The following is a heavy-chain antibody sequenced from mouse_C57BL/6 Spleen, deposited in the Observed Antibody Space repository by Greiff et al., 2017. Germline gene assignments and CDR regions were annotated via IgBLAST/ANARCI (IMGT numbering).Heavy chain of an antibody. CDR1: GYTFTDYN. J-gene: IGHJ4*01. D-gene: IGHD4-1*01. CDR3: AREEGTGYAMDY. V-gene: IGHV1-18*01. CDR2: INPNNGGT. Sequence: EVQRVESGPELVKPGASVKIPCKASGYTFTDYNMDWVKQSHGKSLEWIGDINPNNGGTIYNQKFKGKATLTVDKSSSTAYMELRSLTSEDTAVYYCAREEGTGYAMDYWGQGTSVTVSS.